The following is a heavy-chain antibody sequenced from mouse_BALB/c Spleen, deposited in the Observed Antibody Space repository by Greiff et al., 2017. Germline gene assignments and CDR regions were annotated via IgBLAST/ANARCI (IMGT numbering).Heavy chain of an antibody. Sequence: VQLVESGPGLVAPSQSLSITCTVSGFSLTGYGVNWVRQPPGKGLEWLGMIWGDGSTDYNSALKSRLSISKDNSKSQVFLKMNSLQTDDTARYYCARVLITTVVADAMDYWGQGTSVTVSS. CDR2: IWGDGST. V-gene: IGHV2-6-7*01. CDR1: GFSLTGYG. J-gene: IGHJ4*01. D-gene: IGHD1-1*01. CDR3: ARVLITTVVADAMDY.